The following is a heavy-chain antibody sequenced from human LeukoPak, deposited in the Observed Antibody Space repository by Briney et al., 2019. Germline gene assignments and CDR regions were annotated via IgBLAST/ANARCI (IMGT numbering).Heavy chain of an antibody. D-gene: IGHD2-2*01. CDR3: AKVRGSCSSTSCYFDY. J-gene: IGHJ4*02. CDR2: VSGSGGST. V-gene: IGHV3-23*01. Sequence: GGSLRLSCAASGFTFSSYAMSWVRQAPGKGLEWVSAVSGSGGSTYYADSVKGRFTISRDNSKNTLYLQMNSLRAEDTAVYYCAKVRGSCSSTSCYFDYWGQGTLVTVSS. CDR1: GFTFSSYA.